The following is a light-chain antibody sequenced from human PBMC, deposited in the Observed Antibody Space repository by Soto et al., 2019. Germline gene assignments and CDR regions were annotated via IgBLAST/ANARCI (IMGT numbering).Light chain of an antibody. V-gene: IGLV2-14*01. J-gene: IGLJ3*02. CDR2: EVT. Sequence: QSALTQPASVSGSPGQSITISCTGAISDVGGYNYVSWYQHHPGKAPKLIIYEVTNRPSGVSDRFSGSESGNTASLTISGLQTEDEADYYCSSYTSINTSWLFGGGTKLTVL. CDR3: SSYTSINTSWL. CDR1: ISDVGGYNY.